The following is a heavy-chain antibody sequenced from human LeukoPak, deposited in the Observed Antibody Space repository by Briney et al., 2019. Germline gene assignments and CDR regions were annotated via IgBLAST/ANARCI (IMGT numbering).Heavy chain of an antibody. Sequence: PSETLSLTCSVSGDSVTNYYWSWLRQPPGKGLEYIGYIFYRGNSNYSPSLKSRLTISVDTSRNQFSLKLSSVTAAGTAVYYCARGFLVGGTLFDPWGQGTLVIVSS. CDR2: IFYRGNS. CDR1: GDSVTNYY. J-gene: IGHJ5*02. V-gene: IGHV4-59*02. CDR3: ARGFLVGGTLFDP. D-gene: IGHD1-1*01.